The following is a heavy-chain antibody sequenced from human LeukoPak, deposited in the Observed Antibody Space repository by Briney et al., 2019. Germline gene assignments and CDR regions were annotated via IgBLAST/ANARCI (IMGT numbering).Heavy chain of an antibody. CDR1: GGTFSSYA. D-gene: IGHD3-22*01. CDR2: IIPIFGTA. V-gene: IGHV1-69*05. CDR3: ARVGGYYDSSGYYPYMDV. J-gene: IGHJ6*03. Sequence: SVKVPCKASGGTFSSYAISWVRQAPGQGLEWMGGIIPIFGTANYAQKFQGRVTMTRDTSISTAYMELSRLRSDDTAVYYCARVGGYYDSSGYYPYMDVWGKGTTVTVSS.